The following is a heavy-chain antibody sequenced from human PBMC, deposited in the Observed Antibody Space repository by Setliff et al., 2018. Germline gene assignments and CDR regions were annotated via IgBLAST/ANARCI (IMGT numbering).Heavy chain of an antibody. CDR1: GFTFSNYA. CDR3: ATERGAFDI. V-gene: IGHV3-23*01. CDR2: ISGSGGST. J-gene: IGHJ3*02. Sequence: GGSLRLSCAASGFTFSNYAMSWVRQAPGKGLEWVSAISGSGGSTYYADSVKGRFTISRDNAKNSLYLQMNSLRAEDTAVYYCATERGAFDIWGQGTMVTVSS.